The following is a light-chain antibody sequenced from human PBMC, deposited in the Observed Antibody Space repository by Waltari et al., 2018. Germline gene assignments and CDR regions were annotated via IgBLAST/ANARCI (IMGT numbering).Light chain of an antibody. CDR3: QQYNNWPPDT. Sequence: EIVMTQSPATLSVSPGERATLSCRASQSVSSNLAWYQQKPGQAPRLLIYGASTRATGIPARFSGSGSGTEFTLTISSLQSEEFAVYYCQQYNNWPPDTFGLGTKLEIK. V-gene: IGKV3-15*01. CDR2: GAS. J-gene: IGKJ2*01. CDR1: QSVSSN.